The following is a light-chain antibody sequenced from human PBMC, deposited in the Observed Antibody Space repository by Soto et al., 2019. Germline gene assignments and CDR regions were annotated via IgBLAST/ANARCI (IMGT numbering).Light chain of an antibody. Sequence: GDRVTITCRASQSIGSWLAWYQQKPGKAPKFLIYDASSLEAGVPSRFSGSGSGTEFTLTISSLQPDDFATYYCQQYDSYSPTFGQGTKVDIK. CDR3: QQYDSYSPT. CDR2: DAS. V-gene: IGKV1-5*01. CDR1: QSIGSW. J-gene: IGKJ1*01.